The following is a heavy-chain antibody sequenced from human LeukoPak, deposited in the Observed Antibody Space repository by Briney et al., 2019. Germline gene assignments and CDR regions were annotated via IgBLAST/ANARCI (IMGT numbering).Heavy chain of an antibody. J-gene: IGHJ3*02. CDR2: IDKSGDGA. Sequence: PGGSLRLSCAASGFTFSSHAMNWVRQPPEKGLDWVSSIDKSGDGAFYADSVKGRFTISRDNSKNTLYLQMNSLRREDTAVYYCARRGGTSGWGAFDIWGQGTMVTVSS. CDR1: GFTFSSHA. D-gene: IGHD2-2*01. V-gene: IGHV3-23*01. CDR3: ARRGGTSGWGAFDI.